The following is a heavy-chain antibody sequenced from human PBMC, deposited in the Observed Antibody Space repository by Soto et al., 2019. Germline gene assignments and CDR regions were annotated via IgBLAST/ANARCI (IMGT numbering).Heavy chain of an antibody. CDR2: IYYSGST. CDR1: GGSISSGDYY. J-gene: IGHJ4*02. D-gene: IGHD6-6*01. V-gene: IGHV4-30-4*01. CDR3: ARLYSSSSPFDY. Sequence: KTSETLSLTCTVSGGSISSGDYYWSWIRQPPGKGLEWIGYIYYSGSTYYNPSLKSRVTISVDTSKNQFSLKLSSVTAADTAVYYCARLYSSSSPFDYWGQGTLVTVSS.